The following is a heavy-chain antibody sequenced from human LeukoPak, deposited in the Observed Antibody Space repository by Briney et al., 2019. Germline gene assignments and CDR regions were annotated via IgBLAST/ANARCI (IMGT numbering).Heavy chain of an antibody. D-gene: IGHD6-19*01. CDR3: AKDPGSSGWSRSYYFDY. Sequence: GSLRLSCAASGFTFSSYAMSWVRQAPGKGLEWVSAISGSGGSTYYADSVKGRFTISRDNSKNTLYLQLSSLRAEDTAVYYCAKDPGSSGWSRSYYFDYWGQGTLVTVSS. CDR2: ISGSGGST. CDR1: GFTFSSYA. V-gene: IGHV3-23*01. J-gene: IGHJ4*02.